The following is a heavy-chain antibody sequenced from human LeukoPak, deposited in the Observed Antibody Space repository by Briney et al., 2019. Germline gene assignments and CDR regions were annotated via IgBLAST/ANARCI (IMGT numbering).Heavy chain of an antibody. D-gene: IGHD1-1*01. CDR2: ISSNGGST. V-gene: IGHV3-64*01. CDR1: GFTFSSYA. J-gene: IGHJ6*03. Sequence: GGSLRLSCAASGFTFSSYAMHWVRQAPGKGLEYASAISSNGGSTYYANSVKGRFTISRDNSKNTLYLQMGSLRAEDMAVYYCARDGNWNDVDDPYYYYYYMDVWGKGTTVTISS. CDR3: ARDGNWNDVDDPYYYYYYMDV.